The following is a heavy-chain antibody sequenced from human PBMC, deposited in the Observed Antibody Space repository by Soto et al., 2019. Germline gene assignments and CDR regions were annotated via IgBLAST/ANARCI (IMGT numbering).Heavy chain of an antibody. Sequence: SETLSLTCTVSGGSISSGAYYWSWIRQHPGKGLEWFGHIYHSGNTYYNPSLESRISMSVDTSKQQFSLKLSSVTAADTAVYYCARFSPYNTGFDSWGQGTLVTV. J-gene: IGHJ4*02. CDR3: ARFSPYNTGFDS. CDR1: GGSISSGAYY. V-gene: IGHV4-31*03. D-gene: IGHD1-1*01. CDR2: IYHSGNT.